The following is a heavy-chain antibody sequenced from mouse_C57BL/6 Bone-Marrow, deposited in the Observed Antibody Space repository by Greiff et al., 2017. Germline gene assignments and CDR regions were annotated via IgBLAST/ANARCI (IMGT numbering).Heavy chain of an antibody. CDR2: IDPENGDT. CDR3: TLHYYFDD. J-gene: IGHJ2*01. CDR1: GFNIKDDY. Sequence: VQLQQSGAELVRPGASVKLSCTASGFNIKDDYMHWVKQRPEQGLEWIGWIDPENGDTEYASKFQGKATITADTSSNTAYLQLSSLTSEDTAGYYCTLHYYFDDWGQGTTLTVSS. V-gene: IGHV14-4*01.